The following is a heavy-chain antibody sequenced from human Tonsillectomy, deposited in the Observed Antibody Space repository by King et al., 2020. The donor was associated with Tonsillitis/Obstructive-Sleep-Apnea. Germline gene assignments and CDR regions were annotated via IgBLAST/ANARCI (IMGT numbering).Heavy chain of an antibody. D-gene: IGHD3-3*01. CDR3: AGSKGSGSYFDY. Sequence: QLQESGPGLVKPSETLSLTCTVSGDSINSYYWSWIRQPPGKGLEWIGYISYSGNTNYNPSLKSRVTISIDTSKNQFSLNLRSVTAADTAVYYCAGSKGSGSYFDYWGQGTLVTVSS. CDR1: GDSINSYY. V-gene: IGHV4-59*01. J-gene: IGHJ4*02. CDR2: ISYSGNT.